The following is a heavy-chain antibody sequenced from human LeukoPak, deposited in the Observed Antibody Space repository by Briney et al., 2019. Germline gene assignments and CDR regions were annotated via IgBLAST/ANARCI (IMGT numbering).Heavy chain of an antibody. CDR3: ARGPESGIYSKNFDC. J-gene: IGHJ4*02. CDR2: IYTSGST. V-gene: IGHV4-4*07. Sequence: SESLSLTCTLSGCSISSYYRSWIRQPARKGLQWIGRIYTSGSTNYNHVLNSHVTRSVDNFKNQFSQKLSSVTAGGAAVYYCARGPESGIYSKNFDCWGGGTLLSVCS. CDR1: GCSISSYY. D-gene: IGHD1-26*01.